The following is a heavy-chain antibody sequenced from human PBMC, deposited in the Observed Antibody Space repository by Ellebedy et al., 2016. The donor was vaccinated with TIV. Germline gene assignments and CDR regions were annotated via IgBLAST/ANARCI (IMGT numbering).Heavy chain of an antibody. D-gene: IGHD5-24*01. Sequence: AASVKVSCKASVYTFTSYGISWVRQAPGQGLEWMGWISAYNGNTNYAQKLQGRVTMTTDTSTSTAYMELRSLRSDDTAVYYCARAWRDGYNFPLGDYWGQGTLVTVSS. J-gene: IGHJ4*02. CDR3: ARAWRDGYNFPLGDY. CDR2: ISAYNGNT. V-gene: IGHV1-18*01. CDR1: VYTFTSYG.